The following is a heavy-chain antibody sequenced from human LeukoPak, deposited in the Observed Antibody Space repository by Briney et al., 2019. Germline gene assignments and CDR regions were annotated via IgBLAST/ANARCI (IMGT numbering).Heavy chain of an antibody. V-gene: IGHV3-30*02. CDR2: IRYDGSNK. CDR1: GFTFSSYG. D-gene: IGHD6-13*01. J-gene: IGHJ3*02. Sequence: PGGSLRLSCAASGFTFSSYGMHWVRQAPGKGLEWVAFIRYDGSNKYYADSVKGRFTISRDNSKNTLYLQMNSLRAEDTAVYYCASLRVGIAAAGTPFDAFDIWGQGTMVTVSS. CDR3: ASLRVGIAAAGTPFDAFDI.